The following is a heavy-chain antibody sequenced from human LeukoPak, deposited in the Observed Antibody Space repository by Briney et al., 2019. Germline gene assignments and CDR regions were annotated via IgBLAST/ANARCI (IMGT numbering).Heavy chain of an antibody. CDR3: ARDPLREEMATADDAFDI. V-gene: IGHV1-69*04. CDR2: IIPILGIA. J-gene: IGHJ3*02. D-gene: IGHD5-24*01. Sequence: GASVKVSCKASGGTFSSYAISWVRQAPGQGLEWMGRIIPILGIANYAQKFQGRVTITADKSTSTAYMELSSLRSEDTAVYYCARDPLREEMATADDAFDIWGQGTMVTVSS. CDR1: GGTFSSYA.